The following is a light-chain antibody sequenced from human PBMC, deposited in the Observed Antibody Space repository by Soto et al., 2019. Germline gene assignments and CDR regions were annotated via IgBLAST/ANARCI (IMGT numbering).Light chain of an antibody. Sequence: VLTQPPSVSGAPGQRVTISCTGSSSNIGAGYDVHWYQQFPGTTPKFLIYGNTNRPSGVPDRFSASKSGTSASLDITGLQAEDEAEYFCQSYDSSLTVVFGGGTQLTVL. V-gene: IGLV1-40*01. CDR2: GNT. CDR1: SSNIGAGYD. J-gene: IGLJ2*01. CDR3: QSYDSSLTVV.